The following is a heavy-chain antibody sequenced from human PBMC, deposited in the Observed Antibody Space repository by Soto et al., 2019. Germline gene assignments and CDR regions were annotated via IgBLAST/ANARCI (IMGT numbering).Heavy chain of an antibody. CDR1: GYTFTSYA. CDR2: INAGNGNT. V-gene: IGHV1-3*01. CDR3: ARAREGIAAAGAFWFDP. D-gene: IGHD6-13*01. J-gene: IGHJ5*02. Sequence: ASVKVSYKASGYTFTSYAMHWVRQAPGQRLEWMGWINAGNGNTKYSQKFQGRVTITRDTSASTAYMELSRLRSDDTAVYYCARAREGIAAAGAFWFDPWGQGTLVTSPQ.